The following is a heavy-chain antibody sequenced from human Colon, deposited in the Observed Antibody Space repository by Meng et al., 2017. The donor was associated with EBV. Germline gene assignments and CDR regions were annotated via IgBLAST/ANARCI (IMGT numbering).Heavy chain of an antibody. D-gene: IGHD4-17*01. J-gene: IGHJ4*02. V-gene: IGHV4-30-4*01. CDR1: GDSISSGGYY. CDR2: IYYSGGT. CDR3: ARGPTTYFDY. Sequence: QVQLQESGPGLVKPSQTLSLTCAVSGDSISSGGYYWSWIRQPPGMGPEWIGYIYYSGGTYYNPSLKSRVTISVDTSKNQFSLKLSSVTAADTAVYYCARGPTTYFDYWGQGTLVTVSS.